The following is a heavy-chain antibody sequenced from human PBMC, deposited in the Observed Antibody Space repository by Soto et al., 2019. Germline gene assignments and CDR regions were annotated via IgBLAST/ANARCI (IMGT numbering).Heavy chain of an antibody. CDR1: GFTFSSYA. D-gene: IGHD3-22*01. CDR3: AKRRGYYYDSSGYYFDY. V-gene: IGHV3-23*01. CDR2: ISGSGGST. Sequence: EVQLLESGGGLVQPGGSLRLSCAASGFTFSSYAMSWVRQAPGKGLEWVSAISGSGGSTYYADSVKCRFTITRDNSKNTLYMQMNNLRAEDTAVYYCAKRRGYYYDSSGYYFDYWGQGTLVTVS. J-gene: IGHJ4*02.